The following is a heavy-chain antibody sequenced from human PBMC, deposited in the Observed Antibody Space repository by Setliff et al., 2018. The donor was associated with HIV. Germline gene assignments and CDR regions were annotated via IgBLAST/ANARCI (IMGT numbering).Heavy chain of an antibody. D-gene: IGHD3-22*01. Sequence: GASVKVSCKTSGFTFTDYYMHWVQQAPGKGLEWMGRVDPEDDKTIYAEKFQGRVTMTTATSSDTAYMELSSLRSEDTAVYYCARHDSGGYYSLDYWGQGTLVTVSS. CDR2: VDPEDDKT. J-gene: IGHJ4*02. CDR1: GFTFTDYY. CDR3: ARHDSGGYYSLDY. V-gene: IGHV1-69-2*01.